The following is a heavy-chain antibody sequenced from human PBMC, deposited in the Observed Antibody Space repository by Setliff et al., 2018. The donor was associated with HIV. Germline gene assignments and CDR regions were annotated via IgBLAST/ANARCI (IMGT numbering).Heavy chain of an antibody. Sequence: GGSLRLSCAASGFTFSDHYMSWIRQAPGKGLEWVSGINWNGGNTGYADSVKGRFTISRDNGKNSLSLQMNSLRAEDTAVYYCATRRGGGRYYFDYWGQGTLVTVPQ. D-gene: IGHD3-16*01. V-gene: IGHV3-20*04. CDR2: INWNGGNT. J-gene: IGHJ4*02. CDR1: GFTFSDHY. CDR3: ATRRGGGRYYFDY.